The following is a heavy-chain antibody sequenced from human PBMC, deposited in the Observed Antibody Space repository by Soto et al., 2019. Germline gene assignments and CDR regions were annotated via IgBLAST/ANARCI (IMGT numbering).Heavy chain of an antibody. D-gene: IGHD2-15*01. CDR1: GGTFSSYT. V-gene: IGHV1-69*02. CDR3: ARGCSGGSCYYDAFDI. Sequence: QVQLVQSGAEVKKPGSSVKVSCKGSGGTFSSYTISWVRQAPGQGLEWMGRIIPILGIANYAQKFQGRVTITADKSTSTAYMELSSLRSEDTAVYYCARGCSGGSCYYDAFDIWGQGTMVTVSS. CDR2: IIPILGIA. J-gene: IGHJ3*02.